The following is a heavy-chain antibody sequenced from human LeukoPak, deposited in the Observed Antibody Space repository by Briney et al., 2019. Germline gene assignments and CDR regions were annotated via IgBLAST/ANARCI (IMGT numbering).Heavy chain of an antibody. CDR3: ARDQGENYDSSGYYPY. J-gene: IGHJ4*02. CDR2: ISGSSGST. Sequence: GGSLRLFCAASGFTFSNYYMSWIRQAPGKGLEWVSYISGSSGSTNYADSVMGRSTISRDNGKSSLYLQMNSLRAEDTAVYYCARDQGENYDSSGYYPYWGQGTLVTVSS. D-gene: IGHD3-22*01. V-gene: IGHV3-11*06. CDR1: GFTFSNYY.